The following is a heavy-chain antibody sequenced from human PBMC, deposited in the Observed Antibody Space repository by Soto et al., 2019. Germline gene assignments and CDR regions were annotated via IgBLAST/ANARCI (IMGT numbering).Heavy chain of an antibody. Sequence: ASETLSLTCTVSGGSISSGGYYWSWIRQHPGKGLEWIGYIYYSGSTYYNPSLKSRVTISVDTSTNQFSLKLNSVSAADTAVYYCARDLDTATYFDYWGHGTLVTVSS. D-gene: IGHD5-18*01. J-gene: IGHJ4*01. CDR3: ARDLDTATYFDY. CDR2: IYYSGST. CDR1: GGSISSGGYY. V-gene: IGHV4-31*03.